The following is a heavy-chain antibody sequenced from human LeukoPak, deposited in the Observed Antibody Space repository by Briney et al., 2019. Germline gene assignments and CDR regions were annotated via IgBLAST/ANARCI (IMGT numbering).Heavy chain of an antibody. CDR3: ARLLPYCSEGICYFWEYFDS. Sequence: PSETLSLTCSVSGGSITSSTYSWGWIRQPPGKGLEWIGSFYYTGDTYYGLSLKSRVTISVDSSKNHFSLNLTSLTAADTAVYYCARLLPYCSEGICYFWEYFDSWGQGTLVTVSS. J-gene: IGHJ4*02. V-gene: IGHV4-39*02. CDR2: FYYTGDT. CDR1: GGSITSSTYS. D-gene: IGHD2-15*01.